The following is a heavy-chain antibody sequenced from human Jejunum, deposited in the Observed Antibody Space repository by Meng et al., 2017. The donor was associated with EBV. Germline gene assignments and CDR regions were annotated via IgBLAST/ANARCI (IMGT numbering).Heavy chain of an antibody. D-gene: IGHD6-13*01. CDR2: MSPNSGNT. J-gene: IGHJ4*02. CDR3: ARGVAAGFDY. CDR1: GYTFTSYD. V-gene: IGHV1-8*02. Sequence: GPVVQSGADVSKPGASVKVSCKASGYTFTSYDINWVRQATGQGPEWMGWMSPNSGNTGYAQKFQGRVTMTRDTSISTAYMELSSLRSEDTAVYYCARGVAAGFDYWGQGTLVTVSS.